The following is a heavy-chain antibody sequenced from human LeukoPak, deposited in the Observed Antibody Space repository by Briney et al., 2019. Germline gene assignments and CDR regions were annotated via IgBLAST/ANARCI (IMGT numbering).Heavy chain of an antibody. Sequence: GASVKVSCKASGGTFSSYAISWVRQAPGQGLEWMGGIIPIFGTANYAQKFQGRVTITTDESTSTAYMELSSLRSEDTAVYYCARVNYYDSTGNFDYWGQGTLVTVSS. CDR3: ARVNYYDSTGNFDY. D-gene: IGHD3-22*01. CDR2: IIPIFGTA. V-gene: IGHV1-69*05. CDR1: GGTFSSYA. J-gene: IGHJ4*02.